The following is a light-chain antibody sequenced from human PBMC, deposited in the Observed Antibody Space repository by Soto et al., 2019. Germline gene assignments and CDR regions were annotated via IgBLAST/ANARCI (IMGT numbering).Light chain of an antibody. CDR1: SSDVGAYNY. Sequence: QSALTQPASVSVSPGQSITISCTGTSSDVGAYNYASWYQQHPGKAPRLMIYEVSNRPSGVSNRFSGSKSGNTASLTISGLEAEDEADDYCCSYTSSSTLEVFGTGTKLTVL. J-gene: IGLJ1*01. CDR3: CSYTSSSTLEV. V-gene: IGLV2-14*01. CDR2: EVS.